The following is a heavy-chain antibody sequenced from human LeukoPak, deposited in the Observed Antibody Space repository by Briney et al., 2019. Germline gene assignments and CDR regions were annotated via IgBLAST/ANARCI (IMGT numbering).Heavy chain of an antibody. CDR3: ATSTPYKGGSSGGWFDP. CDR2: FDPEDGET. Sequence: ASVKVSCKASGYALTELSMHWVRQAPGKGLEWMGGFDPEDGETIYAQKFQGRVTMTEDTSTDTAYMELSSLRSEDTAVYYCATSTPYKGGSSGGWFDPWGQGTLVTVSS. D-gene: IGHD1-26*01. V-gene: IGHV1-24*01. J-gene: IGHJ5*02. CDR1: GYALTELS.